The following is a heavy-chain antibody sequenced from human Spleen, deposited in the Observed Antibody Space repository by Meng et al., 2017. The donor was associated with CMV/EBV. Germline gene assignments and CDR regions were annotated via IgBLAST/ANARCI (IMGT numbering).Heavy chain of an antibody. CDR3: ARRGSSSLAPIDY. CDR1: GFTFSSYA. CDR2: ISGSGGST. D-gene: IGHD6-6*01. V-gene: IGHV3-23*01. Sequence: GESLKISCAASGFTFSSYAMSWVRQAPGKRLEWVSAISGSGGSTYYADSVKGRFTISRDNSKNTLYLQMNSLRAEDTAVYYCARRGSSSLAPIDYWGQGTLVTVSS. J-gene: IGHJ4*02.